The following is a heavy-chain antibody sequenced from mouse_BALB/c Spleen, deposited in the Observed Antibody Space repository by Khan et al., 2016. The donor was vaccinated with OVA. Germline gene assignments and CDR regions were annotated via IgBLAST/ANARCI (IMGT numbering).Heavy chain of an antibody. V-gene: IGHV1S137*01. Sequence: QVRLQQSGPELVRPGVSVKISCKGSGYTFTDYSMHWVKQSHAKSLEWIGVISTDSVNTNYNQKFKGKATLTVDKSSSTAYMELARMTSEDSAIYYCAIRDYFDYWGHGTTLTVSS. J-gene: IGHJ2*01. CDR1: GYTFTDYS. CDR2: ISTDSVNT. CDR3: AIRDYFDY.